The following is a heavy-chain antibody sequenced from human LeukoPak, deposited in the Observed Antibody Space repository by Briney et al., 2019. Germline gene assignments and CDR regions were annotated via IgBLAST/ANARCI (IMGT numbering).Heavy chain of an antibody. Sequence: APVKVSCKASGYTLTDYYMHRVRQSPGQGLEWMGGFNLKSGSTHIAEKFQGRVTFTRHTPINTVYMELSSLRSADTAVYYCTRRVSRGWSDYWGQGTLVTVSS. CDR1: GYTLTDYY. CDR3: TRRVSRGWSDY. D-gene: IGHD2-15*01. CDR2: FNLKSGST. J-gene: IGHJ4*02. V-gene: IGHV1-2*02.